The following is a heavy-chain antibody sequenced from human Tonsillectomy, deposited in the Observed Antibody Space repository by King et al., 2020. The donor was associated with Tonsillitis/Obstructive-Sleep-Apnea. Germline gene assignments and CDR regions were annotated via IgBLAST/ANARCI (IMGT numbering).Heavy chain of an antibody. J-gene: IGHJ4*02. CDR1: GFTFDDYA. V-gene: IGHV3-9*01. CDR2: ISWNSGSI. D-gene: IGHD2-2*02. CDR3: AKDMEYQLLYSGWDY. Sequence: VQLVESGGGLVQPGRSLRLSCAASGFTFDDYAMHWVRQAPGKGLEWVSGISWNSGSIGYADSVKGRFTISRDNAKNSLYLQMNSLRAEDTALYYCAKDMEYQLLYSGWDYWGQGTLVTVSS.